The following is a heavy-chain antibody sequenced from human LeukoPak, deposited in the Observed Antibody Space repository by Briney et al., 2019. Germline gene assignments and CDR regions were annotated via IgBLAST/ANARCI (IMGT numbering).Heavy chain of an antibody. J-gene: IGHJ6*03. CDR2: ISSSSSYI. Sequence: GGSLRLSCAASGFTFSSYSMNWVRQAPGKGLEWVSSISSSSSYIYYADSVKGRFTISRDNAKNSLYPQMNSLRAEDTAVYYCARSGLDYYYMDVWGKGTTVTVSS. CDR1: GFTFSSYS. D-gene: IGHD3/OR15-3a*01. V-gene: IGHV3-21*01. CDR3: ARSGLDYYYMDV.